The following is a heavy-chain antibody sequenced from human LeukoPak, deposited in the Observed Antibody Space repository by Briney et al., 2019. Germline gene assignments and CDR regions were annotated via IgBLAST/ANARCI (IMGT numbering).Heavy chain of an antibody. CDR1: GYTFTGYD. Sequence: ASVKVSCKASGYTFTGYDINWVRQATGQGLEWMGWMNPNSGNTGYAQKFQGRVTMTRNTSISTAYMELSSLRSEDTAVYYCAREAVAGTEGWFDPWGQGPWSPSPQ. J-gene: IGHJ5*02. CDR2: MNPNSGNT. D-gene: IGHD6-19*01. V-gene: IGHV1-8*01. CDR3: AREAVAGTEGWFDP.